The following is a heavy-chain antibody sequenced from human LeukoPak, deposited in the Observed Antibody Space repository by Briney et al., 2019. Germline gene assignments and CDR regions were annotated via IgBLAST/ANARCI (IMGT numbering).Heavy chain of an antibody. V-gene: IGHV3-23*01. Sequence: GGSLRLSCAASGFTFSSYAMTWVRRAPGKGLEWVSAINDRGDHTYYADSVKGRFTISRDNSKSTLYLQMNSLRAEDTAVYYCAKHNAYDNSGYSYHFDSWGQGTLVTVSS. D-gene: IGHD3-22*01. CDR3: AKHNAYDNSGYSYHFDS. J-gene: IGHJ4*02. CDR2: INDRGDHT. CDR1: GFTFSSYA.